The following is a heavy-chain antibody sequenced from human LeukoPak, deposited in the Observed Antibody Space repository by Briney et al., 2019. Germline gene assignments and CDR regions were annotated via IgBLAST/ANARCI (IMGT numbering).Heavy chain of an antibody. CDR3: AKPRDYYGPFAY. CDR2: ISGNGGTT. V-gene: IGHV3-23*01. D-gene: IGHD3-10*01. CDR1: GFTFSSYA. J-gene: IGHJ4*02. Sequence: GGSLRLSCAASGFTFSSYAMSWVRQAPGKGLEWVSAISGNGGTTYYADSVKGRFTISRDNSKNTLYLQMNGLRAEDTAVYCCAKPRDYYGPFAYWGQGTLVTVSS.